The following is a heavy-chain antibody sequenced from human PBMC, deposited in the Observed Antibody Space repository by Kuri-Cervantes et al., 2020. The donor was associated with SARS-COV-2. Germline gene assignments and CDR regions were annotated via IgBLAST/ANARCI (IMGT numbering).Heavy chain of an antibody. CDR3: ARDRLPITIFGVVINFQH. CDR1: GYTFTGYY. CDR2: INPNSGGT. Sequence: SVKDTCKASGYTFTGYYMHWVRQAPGQGLEWMGWINPNSGGTNYAQKFQGRVTMTRDTSISTAYMELSRLRSDDTAVYYCARDRLPITIFGVVINFQHWGQGTLVTVSS. V-gene: IGHV1-2*02. J-gene: IGHJ1*01. D-gene: IGHD3-3*01.